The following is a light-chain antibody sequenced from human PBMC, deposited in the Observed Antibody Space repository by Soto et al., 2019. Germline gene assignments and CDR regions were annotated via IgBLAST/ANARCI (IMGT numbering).Light chain of an antibody. V-gene: IGKV4-1*01. CDR3: QQYYSMVH. CDR2: WAS. Sequence: DIVMTQSPDSLAVSLGESATINCKSSQSVLYSSNNKNYLAWYQQKPGQPPKLLIYWASTREAGVPDRFSGSGSGTDFSLTISSLQAEDVAVYYCQQYYSMVHFGQGTKLEIK. CDR1: QSVLYSSNNKNY. J-gene: IGKJ2*01.